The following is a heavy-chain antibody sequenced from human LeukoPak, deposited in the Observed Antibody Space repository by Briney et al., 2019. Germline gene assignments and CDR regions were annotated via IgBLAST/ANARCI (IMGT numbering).Heavy chain of an antibody. D-gene: IGHD1-26*01. J-gene: IGHJ4*02. CDR3: ARGSSGSYYTLFDY. CDR2: ITSSSTYI. V-gene: IGHV3-21*01. CDR1: GFTFSSYS. Sequence: PGGSLRLPCAASGFTFSSYSMNWVRQAPGKGLEWVSSITSSSTYIYYADSMKGRFTISRDNTKNSMYLQMDSLRAEDTAVYYCARGSSGSYYTLFDYWGQGTLVTVSS.